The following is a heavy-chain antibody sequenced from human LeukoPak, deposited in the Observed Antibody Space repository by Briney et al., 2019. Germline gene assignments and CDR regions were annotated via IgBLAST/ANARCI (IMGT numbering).Heavy chain of an antibody. Sequence: GGSLRLSCAASGFIFSSYGMHWVREAPGKGREWVAVIWYDGSNKYYADSVKGRFTISRDNSKNKLYLQMNSLRAEDTAVYYCARDWGRDGYNPLDYWGQGTLVTVSS. CDR1: GFIFSSYG. CDR2: IWYDGSNK. D-gene: IGHD5-24*01. V-gene: IGHV3-33*01. CDR3: ARDWGRDGYNPLDY. J-gene: IGHJ4*02.